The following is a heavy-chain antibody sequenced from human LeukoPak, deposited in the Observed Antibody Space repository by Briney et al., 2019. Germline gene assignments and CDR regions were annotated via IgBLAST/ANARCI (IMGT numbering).Heavy chain of an antibody. V-gene: IGHV3-21*01. Sequence: GGSLRLSCAASGFTFSSYSMNWVRQAPGKRLERVSSISSSSSYIYYADSVKGRFTISRDNAKNSLYLQMNSLRAEDTAVYYCARDGQYDILTGPDAFDIWGQGTMVTVSS. CDR3: ARDGQYDILTGPDAFDI. J-gene: IGHJ3*02. CDR2: ISSSSSYI. CDR1: GFTFSSYS. D-gene: IGHD3-9*01.